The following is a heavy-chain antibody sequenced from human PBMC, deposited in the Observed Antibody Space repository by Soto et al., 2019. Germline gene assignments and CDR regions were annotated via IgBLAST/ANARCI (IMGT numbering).Heavy chain of an antibody. J-gene: IGHJ6*01. V-gene: IGHV3-74*01. CDR3: ARRLPGYYGADV. Sequence: EVQLVESGGGLVQPGGSLKISCAASGFTFSNYWMHWVRQAPGKGLVWVSRIKGDASSTNYADFVKGRFIISRDSAENTLYLQMNSLRDEDTAVYYCARRLPGYYGADVWGQGNTVTVSS. CDR1: GFTFSNYW. D-gene: IGHD5-18*01. CDR2: IKGDASST.